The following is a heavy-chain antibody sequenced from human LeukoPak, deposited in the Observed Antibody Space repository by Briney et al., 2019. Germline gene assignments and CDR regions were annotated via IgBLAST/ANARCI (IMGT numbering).Heavy chain of an antibody. CDR3: ARLAYYYDSSGYLLVGSAFDI. J-gene: IGHJ3*02. Sequence: SQTLSLTCAVSGGSISSGGYSWSWIRQPPGKGLEWIGYIYHSGSTYYNPSLKSRVTISVDTSKNQFSLKLSSVTAADTAVYYCARLAYYYDSSGYLLVGSAFDIWGQGTMVTVSS. V-gene: IGHV4-30-2*01. CDR2: IYHSGST. D-gene: IGHD3-22*01. CDR1: GGSISSGGYS.